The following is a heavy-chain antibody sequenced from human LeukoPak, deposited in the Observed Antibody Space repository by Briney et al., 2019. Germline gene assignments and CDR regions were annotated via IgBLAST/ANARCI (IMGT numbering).Heavy chain of an antibody. J-gene: IGHJ4*02. CDR3: AKEGGYCSSTSCSSFDY. CDR1: GFTFGSYG. V-gene: IGHV3-33*06. CDR2: IWYDGSNK. Sequence: GGSLRLSCAASGFTFGSYGMHWVRQAPGKGLEWVSVIWYDGSNKYYADSVKARFTISRDNSKNTLYLQMNSLRAEDTAVYYCAKEGGYCSSTSCSSFDYWGQGTLVTVSS. D-gene: IGHD2-2*01.